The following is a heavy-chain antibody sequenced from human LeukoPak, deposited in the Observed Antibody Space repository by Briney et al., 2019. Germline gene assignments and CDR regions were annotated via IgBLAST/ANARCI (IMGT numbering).Heavy chain of an antibody. CDR2: IYHDGST. J-gene: IGHJ6*03. CDR1: GGSISSNNW. V-gene: IGHV4-4*02. Sequence: SETLSLTCSVSGGSISSNNWWIWVRQSPEKGLEWIGEIYHDGSTNYNPSLKSRVTISVDTSKNQFSLKLSSVTAADTAVYYCARLPGVGYYYYYMDVWGKGTTVTVSS. D-gene: IGHD1-26*01. CDR3: ARLPGVGYYYYYMDV.